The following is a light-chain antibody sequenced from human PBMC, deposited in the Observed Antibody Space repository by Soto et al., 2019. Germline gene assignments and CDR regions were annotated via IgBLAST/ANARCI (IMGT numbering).Light chain of an antibody. J-gene: IGKJ2*01. CDR2: RTS. V-gene: IGKV3D-15*01. Sequence: EIEMTQSPATLSVSPGERVTLSCRASQSLNSNLAWYQQKPGQAPRLLIYRTSTRATGIPARFSGSGSGTEFTLTISSLQSEDFVVYYCQQFNGWPYTFGQGTKLEIK. CDR3: QQFNGWPYT. CDR1: QSLNSN.